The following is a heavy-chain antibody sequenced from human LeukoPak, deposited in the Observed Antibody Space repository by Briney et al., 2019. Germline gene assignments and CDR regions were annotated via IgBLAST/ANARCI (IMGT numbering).Heavy chain of an antibody. Sequence: GSSVKVSCKASGGTFSSYAISWVRQAPGQGLEWMGRIIPILGIANYAQKFQGRVTITADRSTSTAYMELSRLRSEDTAVYYCARVRWFGELLHWFDPWGQGTLVTVSS. CDR1: GGTFSSYA. CDR2: IIPILGIA. V-gene: IGHV1-69*04. D-gene: IGHD3-10*01. J-gene: IGHJ5*02. CDR3: ARVRWFGELLHWFDP.